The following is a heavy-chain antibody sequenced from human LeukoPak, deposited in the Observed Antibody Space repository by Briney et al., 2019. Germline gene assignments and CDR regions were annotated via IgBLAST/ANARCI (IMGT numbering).Heavy chain of an antibody. J-gene: IGHJ6*04. CDR1: GGSFSGYY. CDR3: ASQRRTYYGSGRNGMDV. Sequence: SETLSLTCAVYGGSFSGYYWSWIRQPPGKGLEWIGEINHSGSTNYNPSLKSRVTISVDTSKNQFSLKLSSVTAADTAVYYCASQRRTYYGSGRNGMDVWGKGTTVTVSS. V-gene: IGHV4-34*01. CDR2: INHSGST. D-gene: IGHD3-10*01.